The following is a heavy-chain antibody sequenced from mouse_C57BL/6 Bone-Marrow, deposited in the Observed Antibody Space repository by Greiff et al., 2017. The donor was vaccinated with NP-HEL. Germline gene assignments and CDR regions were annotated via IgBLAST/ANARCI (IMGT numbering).Heavy chain of an antibody. Sequence: EVQRVESGGGLVKPGGSLKLSCAASGFTFSSYAMSWVRQTPEKRLEWVATISDGGSYTYYPDNVKGRFTISRDNAKNNLYLQMSHLKSEDTAMYYCARLSNWDEGYCDVWGTGTTVTVSS. CDR1: GFTFSSYA. V-gene: IGHV5-4*01. J-gene: IGHJ1*03. D-gene: IGHD4-1*01. CDR2: ISDGGSYT. CDR3: ARLSNWDEGYCDV.